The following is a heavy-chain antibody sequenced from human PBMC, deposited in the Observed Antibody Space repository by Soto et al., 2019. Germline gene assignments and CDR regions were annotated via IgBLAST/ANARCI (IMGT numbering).Heavy chain of an antibody. Sequence: QVQLVESGGGVVQPGRSLRLSCAASGFTFSSYGMHWVRQAPGKGLEWVAVISYDGSNKYYADSVKGRFTISRDNSKNTLYLQMNSLRAEDTAVYYCAKTAGGSGGRYSFFDYWGQGTLVTVSS. J-gene: IGHJ4*02. CDR1: GFTFSSYG. D-gene: IGHD5-18*01. V-gene: IGHV3-30*18. CDR3: AKTAGGSGGRYSFFDY. CDR2: ISYDGSNK.